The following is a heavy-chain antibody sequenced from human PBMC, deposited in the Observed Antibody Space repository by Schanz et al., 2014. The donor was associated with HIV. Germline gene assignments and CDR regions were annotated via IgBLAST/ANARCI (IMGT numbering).Heavy chain of an antibody. CDR2: INGDDGAT. Sequence: QVQLVQSGAEVKKPGASVKVSCKTSGYTFNDYYIHWVRQAPGEGLEWMGWINGDDGATRYSQKFQGRVTMTGDRSISTAYMELTSLRPEDTAVYYCARRRGWGSYRYFPYGLDVWGQGTTVTVSS. J-gene: IGHJ6*02. CDR1: GYTFNDYY. V-gene: IGHV1-2*02. CDR3: ARRRGWGSYRYFPYGLDV. D-gene: IGHD3-16*02.